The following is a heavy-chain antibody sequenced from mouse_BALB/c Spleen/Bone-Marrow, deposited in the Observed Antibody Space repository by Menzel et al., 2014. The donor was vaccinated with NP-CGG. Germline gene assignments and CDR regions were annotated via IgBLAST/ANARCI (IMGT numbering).Heavy chain of an antibody. CDR3: AIHEGYFDY. CDR1: GYTFTSYV. J-gene: IGHJ2*01. CDR2: FNPYNDGP. V-gene: IGHV1-14*01. Sequence: EVQLQQSRPELVKPGASVKMSCKASGYTFTSYVMHWVKQKPGQGLEWIGYFNPYNDGPKYNEKFKGKATLTSDKSSSTAYMELSRLTSEDSAVYYCAIHEGYFDYWGQGTTLTVSS.